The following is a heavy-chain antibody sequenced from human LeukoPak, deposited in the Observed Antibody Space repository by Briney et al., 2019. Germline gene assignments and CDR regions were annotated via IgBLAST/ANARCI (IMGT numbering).Heavy chain of an antibody. J-gene: IGHJ3*02. CDR2: INPNSGGT. CDR1: GYTFSGYY. CDR3: ARRGSGWYLGAFDI. D-gene: IGHD6-19*01. V-gene: IGHV1-2*02. Sequence: ASVKVSCKASGYTFSGYYLHWVRQAPGQGLEWMGWINPNSGGTNSAQKFQGRVTMTRDTSIITVYMELSSLRSEDTAVYYCARRGSGWYLGAFDIWGQGTMVTVSS.